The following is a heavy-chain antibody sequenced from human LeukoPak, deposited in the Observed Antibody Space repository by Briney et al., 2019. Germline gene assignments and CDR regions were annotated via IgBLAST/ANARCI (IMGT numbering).Heavy chain of an antibody. CDR2: INPSGGST. V-gene: IGHV1-46*01. Sequence: GASVKVSCKASGYTFTGNYLHWVRQAPGQGLEWMGIINPSGGSTSYAQKFQGRVTMTRDTSTSTVYMELSSLRSEDTAVYYCASTYPATSPFDYWGQGTLVTVSS. CDR3: ASTYPATSPFDY. J-gene: IGHJ4*02. D-gene: IGHD1-1*01. CDR1: GYTFTGNY.